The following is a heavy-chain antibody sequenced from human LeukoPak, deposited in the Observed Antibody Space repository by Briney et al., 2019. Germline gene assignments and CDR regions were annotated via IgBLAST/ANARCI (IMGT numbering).Heavy chain of an antibody. D-gene: IGHD1-26*01. CDR1: GGSISSYY. J-gene: IGHJ4*02. CDR3: ARHSNSGSYSGGH. Sequence: SETLSLTCSVSGGSISSYYWNWIRQPPGKGLEWIGYISYTGSTNYNPSLKSRLTISVDASKNQFSLKLRSVTAADTAVYYCARHSNSGSYSGGHWGQGTLVTVSS. V-gene: IGHV4-59*08. CDR2: ISYTGST.